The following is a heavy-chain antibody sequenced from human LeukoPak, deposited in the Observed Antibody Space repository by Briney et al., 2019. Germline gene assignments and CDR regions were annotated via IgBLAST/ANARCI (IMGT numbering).Heavy chain of an antibody. CDR1: GYTFTSYD. J-gene: IGHJ4*02. Sequence: ASVKVSCKASGYTFTSYDINWVRQATGQGLEWMGWMNPNSGNTGYAQKFQGRVTMTRNTSISTTYMELSSLRSEDTAVYYCASNLWFGEPIDYWGQGALVTVSS. CDR2: MNPNSGNT. CDR3: ASNLWFGEPIDY. V-gene: IGHV1-8*01. D-gene: IGHD3-10*01.